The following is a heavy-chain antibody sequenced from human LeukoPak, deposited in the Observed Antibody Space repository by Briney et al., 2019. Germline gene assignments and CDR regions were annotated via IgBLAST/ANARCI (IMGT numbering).Heavy chain of an antibody. V-gene: IGHV3-33*01. D-gene: IGHD2-2*02. CDR2: IWYDGSNK. J-gene: IGHJ6*02. Sequence: PGRSLRLSCAASGFTFSSYGMHWVRQAPGKGLEWVAVIWYDGSNKYYADSVKGRFTISRDNSKNTLYLQMNSLRAEDTAVYYCARDGCSSTSRYTGSYYYYYGMDVWGQGATVTASS. CDR1: GFTFSSYG. CDR3: ARDGCSSTSRYTGSYYYYYGMDV.